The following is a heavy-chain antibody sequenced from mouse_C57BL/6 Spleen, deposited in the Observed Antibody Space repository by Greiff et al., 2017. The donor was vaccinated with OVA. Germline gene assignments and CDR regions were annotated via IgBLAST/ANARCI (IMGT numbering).Heavy chain of an antibody. V-gene: IGHV1-82*01. CDR1: GYAFSSSW. CDR3: ARSYSYANFDC. J-gene: IGHJ2*01. CDR2: IYPGDGAT. Sequence: VQLQESGPELVKPGASVKISCKASGYAFSSSWMHWVKQRPGKGLEWIGRIYPGDGATNYNGKFKGKATLTEDKSSSTAYMQLSSLTSEDSAVYFCARSYSYANFDCWGQGTTLTVAT. D-gene: IGHD2-12*01.